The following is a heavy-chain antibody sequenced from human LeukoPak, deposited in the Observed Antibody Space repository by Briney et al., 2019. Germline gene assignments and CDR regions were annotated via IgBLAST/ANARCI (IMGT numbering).Heavy chain of an antibody. V-gene: IGHV3-23*01. CDR3: AKGYSGSYSAFDY. CDR1: GFTFSSYA. Sequence: GGSLRLSCAASGFTFSSYAMIWVRQAPGKGLEWISTISSSGDSTYYADSVKGRFTISRDNSKNTLYLQMNSLRAEDTAVYFCAKGYSGSYSAFDYWGQGTLVTVSS. J-gene: IGHJ4*02. D-gene: IGHD1-26*01. CDR2: ISSSGDST.